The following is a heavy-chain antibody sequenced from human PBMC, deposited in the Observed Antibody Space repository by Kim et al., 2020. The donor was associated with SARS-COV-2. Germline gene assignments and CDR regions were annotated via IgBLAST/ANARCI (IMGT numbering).Heavy chain of an antibody. V-gene: IGHV3-48*04. J-gene: IGHJ1*01. CDR3: ARGQYNCERYYYHS. Sequence: GGSLRLSCAASGFTFSTYWMNWVRQAPGQGLEWVSYINSDGGIKYYGDSVKGRFTISRDNAKNTLYLQMNSLRVEDTAVYYCARGQYNCERYYYHSWG. D-gene: IGHD3-22*01. CDR2: INSDGGIK. CDR1: GFTFSTYW.